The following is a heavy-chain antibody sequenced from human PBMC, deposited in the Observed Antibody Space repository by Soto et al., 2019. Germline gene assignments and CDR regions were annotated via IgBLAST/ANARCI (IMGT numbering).Heavy chain of an antibody. CDR1: GGSISSGGYY. CDR2: IYYSGST. CDR3: ARAPKAIVVVVAATVFDY. D-gene: IGHD2-15*01. V-gene: IGHV4-31*03. Sequence: PSETLSLTCTVSGGSISSGGYYWSWIRQHPGKGLEWIGYIYYSGSTYYNPSLKSRVTISVDTSKNQFSLKLSSVTAADTAVYYCARAPKAIVVVVAATVFDYWGQGTLVTVSS. J-gene: IGHJ4*02.